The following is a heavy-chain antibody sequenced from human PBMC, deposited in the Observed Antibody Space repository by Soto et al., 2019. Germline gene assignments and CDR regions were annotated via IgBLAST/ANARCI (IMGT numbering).Heavy chain of an antibody. CDR1: GFTFSTYA. CDR2: ISDSGRT. J-gene: IGHJ4*02. Sequence: EVQLLESGGGLVQSGGSLRLSCAASGFTFSTYAMSWVRQAPGKGLEWVSGISDSGRTNYADSVKGRFTISRDNSKNTVHLQMNSLRAEDTAVYYCAKDRDGNSLYFDYWGQGTLVTVSS. D-gene: IGHD4-4*01. CDR3: AKDRDGNSLYFDY. V-gene: IGHV3-23*01.